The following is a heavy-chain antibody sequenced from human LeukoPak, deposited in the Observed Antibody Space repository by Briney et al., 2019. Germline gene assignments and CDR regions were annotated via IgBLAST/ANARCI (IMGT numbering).Heavy chain of an antibody. J-gene: IGHJ6*02. CDR2: ISSSSSYI. CDR1: GFTFSSYS. V-gene: IGHV3-21*01. CDR3: ARLKCGYCSSTSCKGECYYGMDV. Sequence: PGGSLRLSCAASGFTFSSYSMNWVRQAPGKGLEWVSSISSSSSYIYYADSVKGRFTISRDNAKNSLYLQMNSLRAEDTAVYYCARLKCGYCSSTSCKGECYYGMDVWGQGTTVTVSS. D-gene: IGHD2-2*03.